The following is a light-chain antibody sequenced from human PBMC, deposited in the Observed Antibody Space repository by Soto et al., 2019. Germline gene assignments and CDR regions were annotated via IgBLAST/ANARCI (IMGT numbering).Light chain of an antibody. CDR2: DVT. CDR3: CSYAGSYTYV. CDR1: SSDVGGYNY. J-gene: IGLJ1*01. V-gene: IGLV2-11*01. Sequence: QSALTQPRSVSGSPGQSVTISCTGTSSDVGGYNYVSWYQHHPGKAPKLMIYDVTKRPSGVPDRFSGSKSGNTASLTVSGLQAQDEADYYCCSYAGSYTYVFGTGTKVPVL.